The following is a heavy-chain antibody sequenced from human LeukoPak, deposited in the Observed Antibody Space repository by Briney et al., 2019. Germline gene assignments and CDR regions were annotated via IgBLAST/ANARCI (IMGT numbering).Heavy chain of an antibody. CDR2: IYHSGST. D-gene: IGHD2-2*01. CDR3: AREEGCSSTSCYDAFDI. CDR1: GGSISSGGYY. Sequence: SETLSLTCTVSGGSISSGGYYWSWIRQPPGKGLEWIGYIYHSGSTYYNPSLKSRVTISVDRSKNQFSLKLSSVTAADTAVYYCAREEGCSSTSCYDAFDIWGQGTMVTVSS. V-gene: IGHV4-30-2*01. J-gene: IGHJ3*02.